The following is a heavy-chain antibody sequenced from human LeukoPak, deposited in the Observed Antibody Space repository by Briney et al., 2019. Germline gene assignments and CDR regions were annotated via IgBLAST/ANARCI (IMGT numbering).Heavy chain of an antibody. CDR2: IYTSGST. J-gene: IGHJ3*02. D-gene: IGHD2-21*02. CDR1: GASVSSYY. Sequence: SETLSLSRGVSGASVSSYYWSWIRQPAGKGLEWIGRIYTSGSTNYNPSLKSRVTMSVDTPKNQFSLKLTSVNAADTALYYCTRDNGSDWYAFDIWGQGTVVTVSS. V-gene: IGHV4-4*07. CDR3: TRDNGSDWYAFDI.